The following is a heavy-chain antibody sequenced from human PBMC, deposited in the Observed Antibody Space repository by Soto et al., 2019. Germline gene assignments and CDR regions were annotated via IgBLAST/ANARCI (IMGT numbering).Heavy chain of an antibody. V-gene: IGHV4-34*01. CDR2: INHSGST. CDR1: GGSFSGYY. D-gene: IGHD5-18*01. J-gene: IGHJ5*02. CDR3: ARGLIDTAMVKDWLDP. Sequence: SETLSLTCAVYGGSFSGYYWSWIRHPPGKGLEWIGEINHSGSTNYNPSLKSRVTISVDTSKNQFSLKLSSVTAADTAVYYCARGLIDTAMVKDWLDPWGQGTLVTVSS.